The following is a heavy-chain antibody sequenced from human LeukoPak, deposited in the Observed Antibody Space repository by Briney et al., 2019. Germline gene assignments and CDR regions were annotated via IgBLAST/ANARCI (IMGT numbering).Heavy chain of an antibody. CDR3: AGALGDCSSTSCSAPGY. D-gene: IGHD2-2*01. J-gene: IGHJ4*02. Sequence: PGGSLRLSCAASGFTFSSYWMSWVRQAPGKGLEWVANIKQDGSEKYYVDSVKARFTISRDNAKNSLYLQMNSLRAEDTAVYYCAGALGDCSSTSCSAPGYWGQGTLVTVSS. CDR2: IKQDGSEK. V-gene: IGHV3-7*04. CDR1: GFTFSSYW.